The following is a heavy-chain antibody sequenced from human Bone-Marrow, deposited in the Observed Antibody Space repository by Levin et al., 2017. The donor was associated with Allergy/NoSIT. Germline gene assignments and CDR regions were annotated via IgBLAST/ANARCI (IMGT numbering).Heavy chain of an antibody. CDR2: ISSSSSYI. D-gene: IGHD1-26*01. V-gene: IGHV3-21*01. CDR3: ARDLLKLGPNYYYGMDV. J-gene: IGHJ6*02. CDR1: GFTFSSYS. Sequence: GESLKISCAASGFTFSSYSMNWVRQAPGKGLEWVSSISSSSSYIYYADSVKGRFTISRDNAKNSLYLQMNSLRAEDTAVYYCARDLLKLGPNYYYGMDVWGQGTTVTVSS.